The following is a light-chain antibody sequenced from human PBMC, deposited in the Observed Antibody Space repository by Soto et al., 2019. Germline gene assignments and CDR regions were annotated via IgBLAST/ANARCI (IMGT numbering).Light chain of an antibody. Sequence: EIVLTQSPGTLSLSPGERATLSCRASQTITSNFLAWYQQKPGQAPRLLIYGASTRAAGAPDRFSGSGSGTDFTLTITRLELEDFAVYYCQQYGRSPLMYSFGQGTKLGVK. CDR1: QTITSNF. CDR2: GAS. V-gene: IGKV3-20*01. CDR3: QQYGRSPLMYS. J-gene: IGKJ2*03.